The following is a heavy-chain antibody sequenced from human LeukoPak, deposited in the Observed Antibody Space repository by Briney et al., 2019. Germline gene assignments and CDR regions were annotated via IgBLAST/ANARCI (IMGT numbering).Heavy chain of an antibody. V-gene: IGHV4-39*07. Sequence: SETLSLTCTVSGGSISSTSYYWGWIRQPPGKGLEWIGSIYYSWDTYYNPSLKSRVTISVDTSKNQFSLKLSSVTAADTAVYYCARDHDSSGYYYAAFDIWGQGTMVTVSS. J-gene: IGHJ3*02. D-gene: IGHD3-22*01. CDR3: ARDHDSSGYYYAAFDI. CDR2: IYYSWDT. CDR1: GGSISSTSYY.